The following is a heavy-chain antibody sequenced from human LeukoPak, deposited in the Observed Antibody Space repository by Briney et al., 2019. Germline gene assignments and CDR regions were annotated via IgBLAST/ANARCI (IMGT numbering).Heavy chain of an antibody. CDR1: GYTFTGYY. Sequence: VASVKVSCKASGYTFTGYYMHWVRQAPGQGLEWMGWINPNSGGTNYAQKFQGWVTMTRDTSISTAYMELSRLRSDDTAVYYCARTCSSGELLTLDYWGQGTLVTVSS. CDR3: ARTCSSGELLTLDY. V-gene: IGHV1-2*04. CDR2: INPNSGGT. J-gene: IGHJ4*02. D-gene: IGHD3-10*01.